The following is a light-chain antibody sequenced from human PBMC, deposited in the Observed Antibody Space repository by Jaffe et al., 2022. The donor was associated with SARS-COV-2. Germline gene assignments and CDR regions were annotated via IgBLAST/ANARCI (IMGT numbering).Light chain of an antibody. Sequence: EIVVTQSPATLSLSPGERATLSCRTSQSVKSYLAWFQQRPGQAPRLLIYGASNRATGVPARFSGSGSETDFTLTISNLEPEDFAVYYCQQRGDWPLTFGQGTRLEI. J-gene: IGKJ5*01. CDR1: QSVKSY. CDR2: GAS. CDR3: QQRGDWPLT. V-gene: IGKV3-11*01.